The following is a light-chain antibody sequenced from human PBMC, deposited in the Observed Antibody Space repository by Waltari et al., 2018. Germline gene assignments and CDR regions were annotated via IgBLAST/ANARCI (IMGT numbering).Light chain of an antibody. Sequence: EIVLTQSPGTLSLSPGERATLSCRARQSITNTYLAWYQQKPGQAPRLLIYGASSRATGIPDRFSGSGSGTDFTLTISRLEPEDFAVYYCQLYGNSPSMYTFGQGTKLEI. CDR2: GAS. CDR3: QLYGNSPSMYT. V-gene: IGKV3-20*01. J-gene: IGKJ2*01. CDR1: QSITNTY.